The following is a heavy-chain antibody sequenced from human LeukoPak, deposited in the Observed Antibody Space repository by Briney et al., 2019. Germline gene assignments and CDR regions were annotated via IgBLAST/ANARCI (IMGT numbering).Heavy chain of an antibody. V-gene: IGHV4-59*01. CDR1: GGSISSYY. CDR2: IYYSGST. J-gene: IGHJ4*02. D-gene: IGHD3-22*01. CDR3: ASWGEKITMIVVVITLKPQDY. Sequence: SETLSLTCTVSGGSISSYYWSWIRQPPGKGLEWIGYIYYSGSTNYNPSLKSRVTISVDTSKNQFSLKLSSVTAADTAVYYCASWGEKITMIVVVITLKPQDYWGQGTLVTVSS.